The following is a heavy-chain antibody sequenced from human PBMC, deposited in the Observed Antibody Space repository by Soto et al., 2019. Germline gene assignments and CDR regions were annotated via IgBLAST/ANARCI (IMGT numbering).Heavy chain of an antibody. J-gene: IGHJ4*02. CDR2: IYYSGST. CDR1: GGSISSYY. V-gene: IGHV4-59*01. Sequence: QVQLQESGPGLVKPSETLSLTCTVSGGSISSYYWSWIRQPPGKGLEWIGYIYYSGSTNYNPSLKSRVTISVDTSKNQFSLKLSSVTAAGTAVYYCARVYSGFAYYFDYWGQGTLVTVSS. CDR3: ARVYSGFAYYFDY. D-gene: IGHD5-12*01.